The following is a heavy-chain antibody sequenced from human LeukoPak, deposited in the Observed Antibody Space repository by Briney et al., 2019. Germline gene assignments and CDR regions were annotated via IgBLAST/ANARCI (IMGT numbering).Heavy chain of an antibody. Sequence: GGSLRLSCAASGFSFSSTWMSWVRQTPEKGLEFVANINEDASVRNYMDSLKGRCTISRDNAKKSLYLEINSLRVDDTAVYYCARDPGSSSFDLWGQGALVTVSS. V-gene: IGHV3-7*01. J-gene: IGHJ4*02. CDR3: ARDPGSSSFDL. D-gene: IGHD6-13*01. CDR1: GFSFSSTW. CDR2: INEDASVR.